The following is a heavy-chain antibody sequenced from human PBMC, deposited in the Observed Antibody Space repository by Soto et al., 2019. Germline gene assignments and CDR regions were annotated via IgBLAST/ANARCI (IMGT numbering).Heavy chain of an antibody. CDR1: GFTFNNYA. V-gene: IGHV3-23*01. CDR2: ISGSGGST. CDR3: AKDLRSGSAFYYYGMDV. J-gene: IGHJ6*02. D-gene: IGHD1-26*01. Sequence: PGGSLRLSCAASGFTFNNYAMSWVRQAPGKGLEWVSAISGSGGSTFYADSVKGRFTISRDNSKNTLYLQMNTLRAEDTAVYYCAKDLRSGSAFYYYGMDVWGQGATVTVSS.